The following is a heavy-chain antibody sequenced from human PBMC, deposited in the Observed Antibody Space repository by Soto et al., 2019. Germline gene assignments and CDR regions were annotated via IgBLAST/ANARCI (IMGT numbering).Heavy chain of an antibody. CDR3: AKWGSAKNPDN. Sequence: EVQLLESGGGLVQPGASLRLYCAVSGFTFNNYAMSWVRQAPGKCLEWVSIISGTGDATYYADSVKGRFTISRDNSNSTLYLQLHSLGAEDTAIYYCAKWGSAKNPDNRGQGTLVTVSS. J-gene: IGHJ4*02. D-gene: IGHD3-16*01. V-gene: IGHV3-23*01. CDR2: ISGTGDAT. CDR1: GFTFNNYA.